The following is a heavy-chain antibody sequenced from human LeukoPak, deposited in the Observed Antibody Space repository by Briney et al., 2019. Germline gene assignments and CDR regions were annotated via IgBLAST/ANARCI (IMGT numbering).Heavy chain of an antibody. Sequence: GGSLRLSCEASGFTFNNYWMSWVRQAPGKGLEWVANIRYDGSERYYVDSVKGRFTISRDNSKNTLYLQMNSLRAEDTAVYYCARDTRGYEFDYWGQGTLVTVSS. CDR2: IRYDGSER. CDR1: GFTFNNYW. D-gene: IGHD5-18*01. V-gene: IGHV3-7*03. CDR3: ARDTRGYEFDY. J-gene: IGHJ4*02.